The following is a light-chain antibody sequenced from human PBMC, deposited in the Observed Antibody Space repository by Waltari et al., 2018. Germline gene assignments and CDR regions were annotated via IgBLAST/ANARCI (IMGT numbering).Light chain of an antibody. J-gene: IGKJ2*01. V-gene: IGKV4-1*01. CDR1: QSVLYSSNNKNY. CDR3: QQYYSSPHT. Sequence: DIVMTQSPDSLAVSLGERATINCKSSQSVLYSSNNKNYLAWYQQKPGQPPKLLIYWASTRESGVPDRFSGSGSGKDFTLTITSLQAEDVAVYYCQQYYSSPHTFGQGTKREIK. CDR2: WAS.